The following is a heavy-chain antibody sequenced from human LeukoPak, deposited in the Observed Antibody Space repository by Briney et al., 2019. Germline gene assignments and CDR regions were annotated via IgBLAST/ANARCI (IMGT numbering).Heavy chain of an antibody. CDR2: IYPNNGAT. V-gene: IGHV1-2*02. Sequence: GASVTVSCKASGYTCSGTGWYLYWLRQAPGQGLECMGWIYPNNGATAYAQKFQGRVAMTRDTSISTAYMELRRLRPDDTAVYYCARDGPAQMVEFDYWGQGTLVTVSS. CDR3: ARDGPAQMVEFDY. CDR1: GYTCSGTGWY. J-gene: IGHJ4*02. D-gene: IGHD3-10*01.